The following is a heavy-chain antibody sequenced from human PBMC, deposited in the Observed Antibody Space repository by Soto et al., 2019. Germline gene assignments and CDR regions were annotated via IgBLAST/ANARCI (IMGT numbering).Heavy chain of an antibody. V-gene: IGHV4-38-2*01. J-gene: IGHJ6*02. Sequence: KASETLSLTCAVSGYSISSGYYWGWIRQPPGKGLEWIGTIYHSGSTYYNPSLKSRVTISVDTSKNQFSLKVNSVTAADTAVYYCARALYCSGGSCSPLRGMDVWGLGTTVTV. CDR1: GYSISSGYY. CDR3: ARALYCSGGSCSPLRGMDV. CDR2: IYHSGST. D-gene: IGHD2-15*01.